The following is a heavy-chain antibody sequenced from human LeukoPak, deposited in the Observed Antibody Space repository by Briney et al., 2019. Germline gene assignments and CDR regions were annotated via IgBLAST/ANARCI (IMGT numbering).Heavy chain of an antibody. V-gene: IGHV1-69*05. CDR1: GGTFTRYA. D-gene: IGHD5-12*01. CDR3: ARSVGYDHNFAH. J-gene: IGHJ4*02. CDR2: IMPIFGAA. Sequence: SVKVSCKASGGTFTRYALNWVRQAPGQGLEWVGGIMPIFGAATNAQKFQGRVTITTDESTTTAYMDLSSLRSEDTAVYYCARSVGYDHNFAHWGQGTLVTVSS.